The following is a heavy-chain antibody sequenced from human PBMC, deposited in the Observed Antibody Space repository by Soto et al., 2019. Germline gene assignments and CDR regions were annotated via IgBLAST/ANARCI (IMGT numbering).Heavy chain of an antibody. CDR2: MNPFSGTA. CDR3: TSGQGKH. CDR1: GYTFTSYD. V-gene: IGHV1-8*01. J-gene: IGHJ1*01. Sequence: ASVKVSCKASGYTFTSYDIYWGRQATGQGLAWMGWMNPFSGTAVYTQKFQDRGPMTRDTSINTAYMEPSGLRSEEPAVYYSTSGQGKHWGQGSLVTASS.